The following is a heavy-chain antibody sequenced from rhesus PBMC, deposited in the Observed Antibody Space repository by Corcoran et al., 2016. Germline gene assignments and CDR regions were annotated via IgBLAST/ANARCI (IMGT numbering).Heavy chain of an antibody. D-gene: IGHD3-3*01. CDR3: ASKFWSGYYRGAFDF. CDR1: GGSISRSYW. V-gene: IGHV4-93*02. J-gene: IGHJ3*01. CDR2: IYGSGRST. Sequence: QVQLQESGPGVVKPSATLSLTCAVSGGSISRSYWWRWLRQSPGQGGEWIGGIYGSGRSTEYNPSLKSRVTISIDTSKNQFSLKLSSVTAADTAVYYCASKFWSGYYRGAFDFWGQGLRVTVSS.